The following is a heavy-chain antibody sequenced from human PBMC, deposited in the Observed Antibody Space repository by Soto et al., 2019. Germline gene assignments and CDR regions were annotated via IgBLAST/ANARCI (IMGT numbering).Heavy chain of an antibody. CDR3: ARSHDYGDPMYYYYGMDV. CDR1: GYTFTGYY. Sequence: ASVKVSCKASGYTFTGYYMHWVRQAPGQGLEWKGWINPNSGGTNYAQKFQGRVTMTRDTSISTAYMELSRLRSDDTAVYYCARSHDYGDPMYYYYGMDVWGQGTTVTVSS. CDR2: INPNSGGT. V-gene: IGHV1-2*02. J-gene: IGHJ6*02. D-gene: IGHD4-17*01.